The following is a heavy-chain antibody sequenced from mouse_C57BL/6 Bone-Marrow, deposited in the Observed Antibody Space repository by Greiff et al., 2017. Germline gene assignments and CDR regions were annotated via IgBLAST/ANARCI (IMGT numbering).Heavy chain of an antibody. J-gene: IGHJ3*01. Sequence: EVQGVESGGGLVQPGGSMKLSCVASGFTFSNYWMNWVRQSPEKGLEWVAQIRLKSDNYATHYAESVKGRFTISRDDSKSSVYLQMNNLRAEDTGIYYGTDPNWASWFAYWGQGTLVTVSA. CDR3: TDPNWASWFAY. CDR1: GFTFSNYW. V-gene: IGHV6-3*01. D-gene: IGHD4-1*01. CDR2: IRLKSDNYAT.